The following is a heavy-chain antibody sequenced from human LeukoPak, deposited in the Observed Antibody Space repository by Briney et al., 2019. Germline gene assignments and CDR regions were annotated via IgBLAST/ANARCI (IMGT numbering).Heavy chain of an antibody. Sequence: SETLSLTCTVSGGSISSYYWSWIRQPAGEGLEWIGRIYTSGSTNYNPSLKSRVTMSVDTSKNQFSLKLSSVTAADTAVYYCARVHGRVVAARGYYYYMVVWGNGTTVTVFS. CDR1: GGSISSYY. CDR2: IYTSGST. CDR3: ARVHGRVVAARGYYYYMVV. V-gene: IGHV4-4*07. D-gene: IGHD2-15*01. J-gene: IGHJ6*03.